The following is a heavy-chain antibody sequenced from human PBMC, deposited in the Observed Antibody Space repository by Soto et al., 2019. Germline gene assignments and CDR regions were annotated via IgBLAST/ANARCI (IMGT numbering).Heavy chain of an antibody. V-gene: IGHV3-33*01. CDR2: IWYDGSNK. CDR1: GFTFSSYG. Sequence: GGSLRLSCAASGFTFSSYGMHWVRQAPGKGLEWVAVIWYDGSNKYYADSVKGRFTISRDNSKNTLYLQMNSLRAEDTAVYYCARSGLAYSSSPDYWGQGTLVTVSS. J-gene: IGHJ4*02. CDR3: ARSGLAYSSSPDY. D-gene: IGHD6-13*01.